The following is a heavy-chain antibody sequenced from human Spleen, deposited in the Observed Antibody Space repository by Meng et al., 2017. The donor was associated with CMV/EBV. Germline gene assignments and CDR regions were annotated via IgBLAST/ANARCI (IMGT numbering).Heavy chain of an antibody. CDR3: ARDKGLYYVSGTRGEINWCDP. V-gene: IGHV4-34*01. CDR2: INDGGTT. Sequence: SETLSLTCAVYGSFNGYYWSWIRQPPGGGLEWIAEINDGGTTNYNPPLESRVTISVDTSKDQFSLRLDSVTAADTAVYYCARDKGLYYVSGTRGEINWCDPWGQGTLVTVSS. CDR1: GSFNGYY. J-gene: IGHJ5*02. D-gene: IGHD3-10*01.